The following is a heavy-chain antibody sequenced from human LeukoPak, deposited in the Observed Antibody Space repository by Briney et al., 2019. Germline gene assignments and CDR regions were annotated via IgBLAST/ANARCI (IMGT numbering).Heavy chain of an antibody. CDR3: TRYNNDHFDY. CDR1: GFTFGGYG. D-gene: IGHD1-14*01. V-gene: IGHV3-33*01. Sequence: GGSLRLSCAGSGFTFGGYGMHWFSQTPGKGLEWVAVIAYDGSRAFYADSVKGRFTISRDNSKNTMSVQMDDLRAEDTAVYYCTRYNNDHFDYWGQGTLVTVSS. J-gene: IGHJ4*02. CDR2: IAYDGSRA.